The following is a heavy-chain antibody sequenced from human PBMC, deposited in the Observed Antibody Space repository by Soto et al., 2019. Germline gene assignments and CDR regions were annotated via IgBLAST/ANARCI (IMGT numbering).Heavy chain of an antibody. CDR2: IWYDGINK. CDR1: GFTFSSNG. V-gene: IGHV3-33*01. J-gene: IGHJ4*02. Sequence: GGSLRLSCAASGFTFSSNGMHWVRQAPGKGLEWVAIIWYDGINKYYADSVKGRFTVSRDNSKNTLYLQMNSLRAEDTAVYYCARDPYYYGSGSYYFDYWGQGTLVTVSS. CDR3: ARDPYYYGSGSYYFDY. D-gene: IGHD3-10*01.